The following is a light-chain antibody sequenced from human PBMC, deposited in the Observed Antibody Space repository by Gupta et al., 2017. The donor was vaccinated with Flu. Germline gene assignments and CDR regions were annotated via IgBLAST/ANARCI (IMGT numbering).Light chain of an antibody. CDR3: QQYDTYLAT. CDR1: QSIRNW. CDR2: MAS. Sequence: PSTLSASVGDRVTITCRASQSIRNWLAWYQQKPGKAPKLLIYMASNLESGVPSRFSGSGSGTEFTLTISSLQPDDFATYYCQQYDTYLATFGQGTNLEIK. J-gene: IGKJ2*01. V-gene: IGKV1-5*03.